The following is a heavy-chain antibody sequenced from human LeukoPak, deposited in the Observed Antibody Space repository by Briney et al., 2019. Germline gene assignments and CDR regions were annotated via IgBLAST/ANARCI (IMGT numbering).Heavy chain of an antibody. CDR1: GFTFSSYG. J-gene: IGHJ6*02. CDR2: IWYDGSNK. D-gene: IGHD3-10*01. Sequence: GGSLRLSCAASGFTFSSYGMHWVRQAPGKGLEWVAVIWYDGSNKYYADSVKGRFTISRDNSKNTLYLQMNSLRAEDTAVYYCVRSLGSGSYIFYYGMDVWGQGTTVTVSS. V-gene: IGHV3-33*01. CDR3: VRSLGSGSYIFYYGMDV.